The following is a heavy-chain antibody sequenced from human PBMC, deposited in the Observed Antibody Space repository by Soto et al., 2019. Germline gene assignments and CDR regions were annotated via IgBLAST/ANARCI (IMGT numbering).Heavy chain of an antibody. D-gene: IGHD3-10*01. Sequence: PLETMCLTCTVSGDYISSDYWSWIRQPPGKGLEWIGYIYYSGRTSYNPSLKSRVTISVDTSKNQFSLRLSSVTAADTAVYYCARVRGVHIDYWGHGTLITVSS. CDR3: ARVRGVHIDY. CDR2: IYYSGRT. CDR1: GDYISSDY. J-gene: IGHJ4*01. V-gene: IGHV4-59*01.